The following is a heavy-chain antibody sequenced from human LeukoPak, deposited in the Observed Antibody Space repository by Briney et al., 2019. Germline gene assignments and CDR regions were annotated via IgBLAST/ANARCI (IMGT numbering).Heavy chain of an antibody. CDR1: GGSISSYY. V-gene: IGHV4-59*01. D-gene: IGHD6-13*01. CDR2: IYYSGST. CDR3: AREAGTGYSQH. Sequence: SETLSLTCTVSGGSISSYYWSWIRQPPGKGLEWIGYIYYSGSTSYNPSLKSRVTISVDTSKNQFSLKLSSVTAADTAVYYCAREAGTGYSQHWGQGTLVTVSS. J-gene: IGHJ1*01.